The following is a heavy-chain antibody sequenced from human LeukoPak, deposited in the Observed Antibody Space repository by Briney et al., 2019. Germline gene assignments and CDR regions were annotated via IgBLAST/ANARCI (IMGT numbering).Heavy chain of an antibody. J-gene: IGHJ5*02. Sequence: SGGSLRLSCAASGFTFDDYAMHWVRQAPGKGLEWVSGISWNSGSIGYADSVKGRFTISRDNAENSLYLQMNSLRAEDTALYYCAKDLNGGSSGWPQPSNWFDPWGQGTLVTVSS. CDR2: ISWNSGSI. CDR3: AKDLNGGSSGWPQPSNWFDP. D-gene: IGHD6-19*01. V-gene: IGHV3-9*01. CDR1: GFTFDDYA.